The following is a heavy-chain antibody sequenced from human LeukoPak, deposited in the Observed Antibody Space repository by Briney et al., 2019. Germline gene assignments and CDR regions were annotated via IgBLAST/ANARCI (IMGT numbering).Heavy chain of an antibody. Sequence: PGGSLRLSCAASGFMFSGFSMSWVRQTPGKGLEWVAKMKEYGTEIFYVDSVKGRFTISRDNAKNLLYLQMNSLRAEDTAVYYCARRRITLDYWGQGTLVTVSS. CDR3: ARRRITLDY. D-gene: IGHD3-10*01. V-gene: IGHV3-7*01. CDR2: MKEYGTEI. J-gene: IGHJ4*02. CDR1: GFMFSGFS.